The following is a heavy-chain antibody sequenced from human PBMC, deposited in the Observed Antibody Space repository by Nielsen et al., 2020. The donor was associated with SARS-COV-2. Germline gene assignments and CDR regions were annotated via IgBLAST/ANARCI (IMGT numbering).Heavy chain of an antibody. Sequence: GASLKISCAASGFTFSSYAMHWVRQAPGKGLEYVSAISSNGGSTYYANSVKGRFTISRDNSKNTLYLQMGSLRAEDMAVYYCARGQSTMSGFDYWGQGTLVTVSS. CDR2: ISSNGGST. J-gene: IGHJ4*02. CDR1: GFTFSSYA. D-gene: IGHD3-10*02. CDR3: ARGQSTMSGFDY. V-gene: IGHV3-64*01.